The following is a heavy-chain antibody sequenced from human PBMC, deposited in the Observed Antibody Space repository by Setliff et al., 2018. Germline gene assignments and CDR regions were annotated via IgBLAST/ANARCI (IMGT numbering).Heavy chain of an antibody. D-gene: IGHD3-16*01. V-gene: IGHV3-15*07. Sequence: GGSLRLSCAASGFTFSNAWMNWVRQAPGKGLEWVGRIKRKTDGLTTDYAAPVKGRFTISRDDSKNTLYLQMNSLKTEDTAVYYCTTDPSPTFGGVIGVAFDIWGQGTMVTVSS. CDR1: GFTFSNAW. CDR3: TTDPSPTFGGVIGVAFDI. J-gene: IGHJ3*02. CDR2: IKRKTDGLTT.